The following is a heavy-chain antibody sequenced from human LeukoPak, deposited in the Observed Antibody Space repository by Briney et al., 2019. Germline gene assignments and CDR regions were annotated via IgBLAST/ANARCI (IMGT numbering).Heavy chain of an antibody. Sequence: ASVKVSCKASGYTFTSYGISWVRPAPGQGLWWMGWISAYNGNTNYAQKLQGRVTMTTDTSTSTAYMELRSLRSDDTAVYYCARIYCTNGVCRYYHGPWGQGTQVTVSS. D-gene: IGHD2-8*01. CDR3: ARIYCTNGVCRYYHGP. J-gene: IGHJ5*02. CDR2: ISAYNGNT. V-gene: IGHV1-18*01. CDR1: GYTFTSYG.